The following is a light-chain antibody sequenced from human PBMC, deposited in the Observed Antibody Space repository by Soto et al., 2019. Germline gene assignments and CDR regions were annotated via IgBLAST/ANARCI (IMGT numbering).Light chain of an antibody. V-gene: IGKV3-15*01. CDR2: GAS. CDR1: QSVSSK. J-gene: IGKJ1*01. Sequence: EIVMTQSPATLSVSPGERATLSCRASQSVSSKLAWYQQKPGQAARVLIFGASTRATSIPARFSGSGARTELTHTIISMRSEDFEVYYCQHYNDWPHTSTFGQGTSVEIK. CDR3: QHYNDWPHTST.